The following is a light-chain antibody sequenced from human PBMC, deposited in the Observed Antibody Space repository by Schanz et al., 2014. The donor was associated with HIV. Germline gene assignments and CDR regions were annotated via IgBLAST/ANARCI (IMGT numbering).Light chain of an antibody. V-gene: IGLV2-14*01. CDR2: EVS. Sequence: QSALTQPASASGSPGQAVTISCTGTSSDVGGYNYVSWYQQHPGKAPKLMIYEVSKRPSGVSHRFSGSKSGNTASLTISGLQAEDEADYYCSSYTTSSTLVFGGGTKLTVL. J-gene: IGLJ2*01. CDR1: SSDVGGYNY. CDR3: SSYTTSSTLV.